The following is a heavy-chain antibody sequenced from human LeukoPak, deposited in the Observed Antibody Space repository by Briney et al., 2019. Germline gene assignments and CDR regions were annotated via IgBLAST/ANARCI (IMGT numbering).Heavy chain of an antibody. CDR3: ASGYQWELLRYYFDY. CDR2: IYYSGST. Sequence: SETLSLTCTVSGGSISSYYRSWIRQPPGKGLEWIGYIYYSGSTNYNPSLKSRVTILVDTSKNQFSLKLSSVTAADTAVYYCASGYQWELLRYYFDYWGQGTLVTVSS. D-gene: IGHD1-26*01. V-gene: IGHV4-59*08. J-gene: IGHJ4*02. CDR1: GGSISSYY.